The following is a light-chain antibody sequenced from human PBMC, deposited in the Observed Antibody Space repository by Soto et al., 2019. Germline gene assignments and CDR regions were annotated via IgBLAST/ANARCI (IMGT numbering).Light chain of an antibody. CDR3: MQGTHWPPA. Sequence: DVVMTQSPLSLPVTLGQPASISCRSSQSLVYSDGDTYLNWFQQRPGQSPRRLIYKVSNRDSGVPDRFSGGASGTDFTLKISRVEAEDVGVYYCMQGTHWPPAFGQGTKVEIK. CDR1: QSLVYSDGDTY. J-gene: IGKJ1*01. V-gene: IGKV2-30*01. CDR2: KVS.